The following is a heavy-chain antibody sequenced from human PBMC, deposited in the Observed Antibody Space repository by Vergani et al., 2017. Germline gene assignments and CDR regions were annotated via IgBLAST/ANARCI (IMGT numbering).Heavy chain of an antibody. CDR3: TRDRIDDSYAYFDY. V-gene: IGHV3-49*04. D-gene: IGHD3-16*01. Sequence: EVHLVESGGGLVQPGRSLRLSCSGSGFTLGDYAMTWVRQAPGKGLEWVAFIWSKPYGGTTEYAASVKGRFTISRDDSKSIAYLQMSSLKAEDTAVYYCTRDRIDDSYAYFDYWGQGTLVTVSS. J-gene: IGHJ4*02. CDR2: IWSKPYGGTT. CDR1: GFTLGDYA.